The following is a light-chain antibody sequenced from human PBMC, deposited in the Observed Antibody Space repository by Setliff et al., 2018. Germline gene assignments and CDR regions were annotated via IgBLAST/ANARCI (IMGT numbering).Light chain of an antibody. CDR2: XXN. CDR3: SAWDDRLNVYV. V-gene: IGLV1-44*01. CDR1: SSNIGSNT. Sequence: QSVLTEPPSVTGAPGQTVTISCSGGSSNIGSNTVXXXXXXXXXXPKLPISXXNKRPSGVPDRFSGSKSGTSASLAISGLQSEDEADYYCSAWDDRLNVYVFGTGTKSPS. J-gene: IGLJ1*01.